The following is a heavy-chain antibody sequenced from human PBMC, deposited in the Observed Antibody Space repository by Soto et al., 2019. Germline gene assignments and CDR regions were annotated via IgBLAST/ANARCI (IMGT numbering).Heavy chain of an antibody. CDR3: AKALGYFSGGYCSYFDC. CDR1: GFTFSTFA. Sequence: PGGSLRLSCEASGFTFSTFAMNWVRQAPGKGLEWVSTISGSGATTHYADSVKGRFTISRDDSKNTLYLQMNTLRAEDTAIYYCAKALGYFSGGYCSYFDCWGQGTQVTVSS. D-gene: IGHD2-15*01. V-gene: IGHV3-23*01. CDR2: ISGSGATT. J-gene: IGHJ4*02.